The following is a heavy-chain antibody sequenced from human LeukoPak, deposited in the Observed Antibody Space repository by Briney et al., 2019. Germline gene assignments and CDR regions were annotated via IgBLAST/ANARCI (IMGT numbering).Heavy chain of an antibody. J-gene: IGHJ4*02. V-gene: IGHV3-30*04. CDR1: GFTFSSYA. D-gene: IGHD4-23*01. Sequence: GRSLRLSCAASGFTFSSYAMHWVRQAPGKGLEWVAVISYDGSNKYYADSVKGRLTISRDNSKNTLYLQMNSLRAEDTAVYYCAKDSPVATYWGQGTLVTVSS. CDR3: AKDSPVATY. CDR2: ISYDGSNK.